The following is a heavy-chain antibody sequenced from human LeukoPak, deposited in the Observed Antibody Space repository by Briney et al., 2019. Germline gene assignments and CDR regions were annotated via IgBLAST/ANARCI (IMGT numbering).Heavy chain of an antibody. Sequence: PGGSLRLSCAASGFSFRTYSMNWVRQAPGRGLEWVANIKQDGSEKYYVDSVKGRFTISRDNAKNSLYLQMNSLRAEDTAVYYCARANSAYDLSDYYYYYYMDVWGKGTTVTVSS. D-gene: IGHD5-12*01. CDR2: IKQDGSEK. J-gene: IGHJ6*03. CDR1: GFSFRTYS. CDR3: ARANSAYDLSDYYYYYYMDV. V-gene: IGHV3-7*01.